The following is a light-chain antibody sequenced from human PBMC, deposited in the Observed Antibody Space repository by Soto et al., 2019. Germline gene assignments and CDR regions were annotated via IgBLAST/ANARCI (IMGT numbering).Light chain of an antibody. V-gene: IGLV1-47*02. J-gene: IGLJ3*02. Sequence: QSVLTQPPSASGTPGQRVTISCSGSSSNIGSNYGYWYQQLPGTAPKLLIYSNKQRPSGVPDRFSGSKSGTSASLAISGLRSEDEADYYCAAWDDTLSVWVFGGGTQLTVL. CDR1: SSNIGSNY. CDR3: AAWDDTLSVWV. CDR2: SNK.